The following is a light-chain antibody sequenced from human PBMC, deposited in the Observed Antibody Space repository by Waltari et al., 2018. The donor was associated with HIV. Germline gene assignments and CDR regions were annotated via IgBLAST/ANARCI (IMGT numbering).Light chain of an antibody. CDR2: EVN. Sequence: QSALTQPRSVSGSPGQSVTISCTGTSSDIGYFDYVSWYQQYPGKAPKVIIYEVNQRPSGVPARFTVSKSGITASLTISGLQGDDEADYYCCSYACSYTYVFGTGTKFNVL. J-gene: IGLJ1*01. CDR3: CSYACSYTYV. CDR1: SSDIGYFDY. V-gene: IGLV2-11*01.